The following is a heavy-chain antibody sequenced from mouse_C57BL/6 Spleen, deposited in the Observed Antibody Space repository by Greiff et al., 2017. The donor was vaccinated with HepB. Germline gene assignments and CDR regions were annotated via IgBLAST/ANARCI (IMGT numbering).Heavy chain of an antibody. J-gene: IGHJ1*03. CDR2: IYPGDGDT. CDR1: GYAFSSYW. D-gene: IGHD1-1*01. Sequence: QVHVKQSGAELVKPGASVKISCKASGYAFSSYWMNWVKQRPGKGLEWIGQIYPGDGDTNYNGKFKGKATLTADKSSSTAYMQLSSLTSEDSAVYFCARDITTVVAKGWYFDVWGTGTTVTVSS. V-gene: IGHV1-80*01. CDR3: ARDITTVVAKGWYFDV.